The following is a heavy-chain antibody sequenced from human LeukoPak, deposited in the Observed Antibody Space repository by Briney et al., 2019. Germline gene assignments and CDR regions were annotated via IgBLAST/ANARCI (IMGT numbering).Heavy chain of an antibody. Sequence: SETLSLTCTVSGGSMTTYYWSWIRQPPGRGLEWIGYIYYSGTTNYNPSLKNRVTISLDTSKNQFSLKLSSVTAADTAVYYCARVSLCPAHSGTYCYYFDYWGQGTLVTVSS. CDR1: GGSMTTYY. CDR3: ARVSLCPAHSGTYCYYFDY. D-gene: IGHD1-26*01. CDR2: IYYSGTT. V-gene: IGHV4-59*01. J-gene: IGHJ4*02.